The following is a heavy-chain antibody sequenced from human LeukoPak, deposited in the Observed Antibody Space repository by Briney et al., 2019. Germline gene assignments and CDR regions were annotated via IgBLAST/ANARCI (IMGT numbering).Heavy chain of an antibody. CDR3: ARDLYRGYDSSGFSFFDY. V-gene: IGHV1-69*05. D-gene: IGHD3-22*01. CDR2: IIPIFGTA. CDR1: GGTFSSYA. J-gene: IGHJ4*02. Sequence: SVKVSCKASGGTFSSYAISWVRQAPGQGLEWMGGIIPIFGTANYAQKFQGRVTITTDESTSTAYMELSSLRSEDTAVYYCARDLYRGYDSSGFSFFDYWGQGTLVTVSS.